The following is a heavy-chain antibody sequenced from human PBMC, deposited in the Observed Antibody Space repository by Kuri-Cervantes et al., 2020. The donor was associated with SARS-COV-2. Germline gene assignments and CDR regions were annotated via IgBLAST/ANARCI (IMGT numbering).Heavy chain of an antibody. CDR3: AKDFWSGYYYFDY. Sequence: GGSLRLSCAASGFTFSSYGMHWVRRAPGKGLEWVAFIRYDGSNKYYADSVKGRFTISRDNSKNTLYLQMNSLRAEDTAVYYCAKDFWSGYYYFDYWGQGTLVTVSS. D-gene: IGHD3-3*01. CDR1: GFTFSSYG. J-gene: IGHJ4*02. V-gene: IGHV3-30*02. CDR2: IRYDGSNK.